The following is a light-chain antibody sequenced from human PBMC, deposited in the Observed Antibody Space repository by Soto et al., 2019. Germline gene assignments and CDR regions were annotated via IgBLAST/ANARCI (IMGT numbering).Light chain of an antibody. CDR2: GAS. Sequence: EIVMTQSQATLSVSPGERATLSCRASQSVSSNLAWYQHRPGQAPRLLINGASTRSTGIPSRFSGSGSGTEFTLTISSLQSEDIAVYFCLQYNNWPPETWTFVPGTKVEIK. J-gene: IGKJ1*01. V-gene: IGKV3-15*01. CDR3: LQYNNWPPETWT. CDR1: QSVSSN.